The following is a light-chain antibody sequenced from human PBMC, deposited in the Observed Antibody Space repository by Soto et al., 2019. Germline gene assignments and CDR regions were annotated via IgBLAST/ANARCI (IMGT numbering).Light chain of an antibody. CDR2: GTS. CDR3: QQYGSSLLT. V-gene: IGKV3-20*01. CDR1: QTVSSNY. Sequence: VLTQSPGTLSLSPGEKATLSCRASQTVSSNYLAWYQQKPGQAPRLLISGTSSRATGIPDRFSGSGSGTDFTLTISRLEPEDFAVYYCQQYGSSLLTFGGGTKVEIK. J-gene: IGKJ4*01.